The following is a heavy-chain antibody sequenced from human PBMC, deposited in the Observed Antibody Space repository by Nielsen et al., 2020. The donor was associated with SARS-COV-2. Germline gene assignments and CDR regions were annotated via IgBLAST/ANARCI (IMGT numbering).Heavy chain of an antibody. D-gene: IGHD6-19*01. Sequence: ASVKVSCMASGYTFTGYYMHWVRQAPGQGLEWMGRINPNSGGTNYAQKFQGRGTMTRDTSISTAYMELSRLRSDDTAVYYCARDQDSSGWRNWFDPWGQGTLVTVSS. V-gene: IGHV1-2*06. J-gene: IGHJ5*02. CDR2: INPNSGGT. CDR3: ARDQDSSGWRNWFDP. CDR1: GYTFTGYY.